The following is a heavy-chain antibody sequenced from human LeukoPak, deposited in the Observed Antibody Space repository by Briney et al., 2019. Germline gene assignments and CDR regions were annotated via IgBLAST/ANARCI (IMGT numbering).Heavy chain of an antibody. CDR1: GFTFSSYA. V-gene: IGHV3-23*01. J-gene: IGHJ5*02. CDR2: ISGSGGST. D-gene: IGHD2-21*02. Sequence: LTGGSLRFSCAASGFTFSSYAMSWVRQAPGKGLEWVSAISGSGGSTYYADSVKGRFTISRDNSRNTLYLQMNSLRAEDTAVYYCAEDHSVAYCGGDCYPNWFDPWGQGTLVTVSS. CDR3: AEDHSVAYCGGDCYPNWFDP.